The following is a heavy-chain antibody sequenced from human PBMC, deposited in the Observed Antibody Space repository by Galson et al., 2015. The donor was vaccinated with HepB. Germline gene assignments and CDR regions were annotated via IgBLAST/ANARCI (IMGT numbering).Heavy chain of an antibody. J-gene: IGHJ4*02. CDR3: ARERDDSIDY. V-gene: IGHV3-30*03. D-gene: IGHD5-24*01. Sequence: SLRLSCAASGFTFSSYGMHWVRQAPGKGLEWVAVISYDGSNKYYADSVKGRFTTSRDNSKNTLYLQMNSLRAEDTAVYYCARERDDSIDYWGQGTLVTVSS. CDR1: GFTFSSYG. CDR2: ISYDGSNK.